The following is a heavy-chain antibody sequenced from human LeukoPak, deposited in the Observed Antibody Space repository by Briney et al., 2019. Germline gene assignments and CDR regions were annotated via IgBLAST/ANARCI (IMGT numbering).Heavy chain of an antibody. Sequence: GGSLRLSCAASGFTFSSYWMHWVRQAPGKGLVWVSRINSDGSSTSYADSVKGRFTISRDNAKNTLYLQMNSLRAEDTAVYYCARDQSRYSSSYYYYYGMDVWGQGITVTVSS. CDR2: INSDGSST. CDR1: GFTFSSYW. D-gene: IGHD6-13*01. CDR3: ARDQSRYSSSYYYYYGMDV. J-gene: IGHJ6*02. V-gene: IGHV3-74*01.